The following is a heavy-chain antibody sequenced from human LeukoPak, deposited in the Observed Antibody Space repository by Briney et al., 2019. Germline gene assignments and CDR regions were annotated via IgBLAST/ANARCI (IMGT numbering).Heavy chain of an antibody. V-gene: IGHV4-59*08. CDR2: IYYSGST. J-gene: IGHJ4*02. CDR1: GGSISSYY. D-gene: IGHD6-19*01. Sequence: PSETLSLTCTVSGGSISSYYWSWIRQPPGKGLEWIGYIYYSGSTNYNPSLKSRVTISVDTSKNQFSLKLSSVTAADTAVYYCARLAVAGTGDFDYWGQGTLVTVSS. CDR3: ARLAVAGTGDFDY.